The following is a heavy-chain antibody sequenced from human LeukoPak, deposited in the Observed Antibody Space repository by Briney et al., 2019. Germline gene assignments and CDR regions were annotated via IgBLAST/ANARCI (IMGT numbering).Heavy chain of an antibody. CDR3: TRFPVLRYVDPENQGRYYFDN. CDR2: IYTSGST. J-gene: IGHJ4*02. V-gene: IGHV4-59*10. D-gene: IGHD3-9*01. CDR1: GGSFSGYY. Sequence: SVTLSLTCAVYGGSFSGYYWSWIRQPAGKGLEWIGRIYTSGSTNYNPSLKSRVTMSVDTSRTQFSLKLSSVTAADTAVYYCTRFPVLRYVDPENQGRYYFDNWGQGTLVTVSS.